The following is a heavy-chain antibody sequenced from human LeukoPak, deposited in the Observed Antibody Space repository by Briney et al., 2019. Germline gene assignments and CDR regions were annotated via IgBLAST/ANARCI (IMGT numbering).Heavy chain of an antibody. V-gene: IGHV3-7*01. CDR3: ARILGGDEGADY. Sequence: GGSLRLSCAASEFTFSDYWMTWVRQAPGKVLEWVANVNQDGNNKNYVESVKGRFTISRDNAKNSLYLQMNSLRAEDTAVYYCARILGGDEGADYWGQGTLVTVSS. CDR1: EFTFSDYW. D-gene: IGHD1-26*01. CDR2: VNQDGNNK. J-gene: IGHJ4*02.